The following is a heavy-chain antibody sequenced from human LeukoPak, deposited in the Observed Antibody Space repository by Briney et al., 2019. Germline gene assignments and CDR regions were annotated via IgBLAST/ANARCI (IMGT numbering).Heavy chain of an antibody. Sequence: SETLSLTCTVSGGSISSYYWSWIRQPPGKGLEWIGYIYYSGSTHYNPSLKSRVTISVDTSKNQFSLKLSSVTAADTAVYYCARDPWSYYYMDVWGKGTTVTVSS. CDR2: IYYSGST. D-gene: IGHD2-8*01. CDR3: ARDPWSYYYMDV. V-gene: IGHV4-59*01. J-gene: IGHJ6*03. CDR1: GGSISSYY.